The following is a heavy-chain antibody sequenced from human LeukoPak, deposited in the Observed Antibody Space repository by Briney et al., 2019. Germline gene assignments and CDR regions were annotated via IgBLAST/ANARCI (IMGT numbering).Heavy chain of an antibody. J-gene: IGHJ4*02. CDR3: ARGPMVRTNLFDY. CDR2: ISGSGGST. D-gene: IGHD3-10*01. CDR1: GFTFSSYE. V-gene: IGHV3-23*01. Sequence: GGSLRLSCAASGFTFSSYEMNWVRQAPGKGLEWVSAISGSGGSTYYADSVKGRFTISRDNAKNTLYLQMNSLRAEDTAVYYCARGPMVRTNLFDYWGQGTLVTVSS.